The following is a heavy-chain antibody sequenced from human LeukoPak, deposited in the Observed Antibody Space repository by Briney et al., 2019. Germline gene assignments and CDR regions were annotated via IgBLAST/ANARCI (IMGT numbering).Heavy chain of an antibody. CDR1: GGSINGYY. D-gene: IGHD2-15*01. J-gene: IGHJ3*02. CDR3: ARPHRGRYAFDI. CDR2: IYNSGTT. Sequence: SETLSLTCTVSGGSINGYYLSWIRQPPGKGLEWSGYIYNSGTTKYNPSLKSRVTISEDTSKNQFSLKLSSVTAADTGMYYCARPHRGRYAFDIWGQGTMVTVSS. V-gene: IGHV4-59*01.